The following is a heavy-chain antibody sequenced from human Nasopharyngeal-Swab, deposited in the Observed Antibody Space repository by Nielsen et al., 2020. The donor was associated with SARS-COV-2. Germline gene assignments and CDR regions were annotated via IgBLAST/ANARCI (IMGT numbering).Heavy chain of an antibody. D-gene: IGHD6-13*01. CDR2: IHRGGTT. J-gene: IGHJ4*02. Sequence: WIRQPPGKGPEWIGEIHRGGTTNYNPSLESRVTISLDKSKNQFSLRLNSVTAADTAVYYCANVRVASAGTFDFWGLGTLVTVSS. CDR3: ANVRVASAGTFDF. V-gene: IGHV4-4*02.